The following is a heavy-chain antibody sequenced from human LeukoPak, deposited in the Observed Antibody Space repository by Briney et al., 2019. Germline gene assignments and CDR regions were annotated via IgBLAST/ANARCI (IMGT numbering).Heavy chain of an antibody. Sequence: SETLSLTCAVYGGSFSGYYWSWIRQPPGKGLSGIGEINHSGSTNYNPSLKSRVTISVDTSKNQFSLKLSSVTAADTAVYYCARNPVAGPQHPFDYWGQGTLVTVSS. CDR2: INHSGST. V-gene: IGHV4-34*01. CDR1: GGSFSGYY. CDR3: ARNPVAGPQHPFDY. J-gene: IGHJ4*02. D-gene: IGHD6-19*01.